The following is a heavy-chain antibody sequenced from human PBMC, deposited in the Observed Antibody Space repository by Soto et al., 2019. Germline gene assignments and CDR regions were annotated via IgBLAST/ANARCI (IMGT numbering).Heavy chain of an antibody. D-gene: IGHD2-21*02. J-gene: IGHJ5*02. Sequence: SVKVSCKASGGTFSSYAISWVRQAPGQGLEWMGGIIPIFGTANYAQKLQGRVTITADESTGTAYMELSSLRSEDTAVYYCARGQGVVTAIRRGPYNWFDPWGQGTLVTVSS. CDR3: ARGQGVVTAIRRGPYNWFDP. CDR1: GGTFSSYA. CDR2: IIPIFGTA. V-gene: IGHV1-69*13.